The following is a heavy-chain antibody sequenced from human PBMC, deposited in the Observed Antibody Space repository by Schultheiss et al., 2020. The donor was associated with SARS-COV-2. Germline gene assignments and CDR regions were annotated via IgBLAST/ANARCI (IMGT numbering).Heavy chain of an antibody. Sequence: SETLSLTCTVSGASISTYYWSWIRQSPGKGLEWIGYIYYTETDYNPSLKSRVTISVDTSKNQFSLVLYSVTAADTALYYCARENYFTLDYWGQGFLVTVSS. V-gene: IGHV4-59*01. D-gene: IGHD1-7*01. CDR3: ARENYFTLDY. CDR2: IYYTET. J-gene: IGHJ4*02. CDR1: GASISTYY.